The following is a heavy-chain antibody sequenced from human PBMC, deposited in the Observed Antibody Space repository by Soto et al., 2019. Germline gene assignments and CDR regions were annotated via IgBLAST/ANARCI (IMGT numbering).Heavy chain of an antibody. CDR1: GGSISSSY. CDR2: IYDSGST. J-gene: IGHJ6*02. D-gene: IGHD6-13*01. CDR3: RRSSRYSTDV. V-gene: IGHV4-59*08. Sequence: SETLSLTCTVSGGSISSSYWSWIRQPPGKGLEWIGYIYDSGSTYYNSSLKSRVTISVDTSKNQFSLNVISVTAADTAVYYCRRSSRYSTDVWGQGTTVTVSS.